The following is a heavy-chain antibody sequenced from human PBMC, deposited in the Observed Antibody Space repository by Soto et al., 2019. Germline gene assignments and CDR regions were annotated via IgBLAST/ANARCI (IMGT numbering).Heavy chain of an antibody. CDR2: ISAYNGNT. CDR1: GYTFTSYG. D-gene: IGHD2-2*02. J-gene: IGHJ5*02. CDR3: ARDRRCSSTSCYTFGNWFDP. V-gene: IGHV1-18*04. Sequence: GDSVKVSCKASGYTFTSYGISWVRQAPGQGLEWMGWISAYNGNTNYAQKLQGRVTMTTDTSTSTAYMELRSLRSDDTAVYYCARDRRCSSTSCYTFGNWFDPWGQGTLVTVSS.